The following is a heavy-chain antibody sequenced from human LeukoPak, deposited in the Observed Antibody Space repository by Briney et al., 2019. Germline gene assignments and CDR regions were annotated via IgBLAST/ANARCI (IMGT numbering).Heavy chain of an antibody. CDR1: GGSFSGYY. D-gene: IGHD6-19*01. CDR3: ARRTVKWLVESHGYYYGMDV. J-gene: IGHJ6*02. Sequence: PSETLSLTCAVYGGSFSGYYWSWIRQPPGKGLEWIGEINHSGSTNYNPSLKSRVTISVDTSKDQFSLKLSSVTAADTAVYYCARRTVKWLVESHGYYYGMDVWGQGTTVTVSS. V-gene: IGHV4-34*01. CDR2: INHSGST.